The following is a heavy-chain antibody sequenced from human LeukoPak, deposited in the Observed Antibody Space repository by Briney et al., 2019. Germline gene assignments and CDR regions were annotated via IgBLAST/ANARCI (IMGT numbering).Heavy chain of an antibody. V-gene: IGHV3-21*01. CDR2: ISSSSSYI. CDR3: ASAPRPSSSTSCYLY. Sequence: GGSLRLSCAASEFTFSGYSMNWVRQAPGKGLEWVSSISSSSSYIYYADSVKGRFTISRDNAKNSLYLQMNSLRAEDTAVYYCASAPRPSSSTSCYLYWGQGTVVTVSS. D-gene: IGHD2-2*01. J-gene: IGHJ4*02. CDR1: EFTFSGYS.